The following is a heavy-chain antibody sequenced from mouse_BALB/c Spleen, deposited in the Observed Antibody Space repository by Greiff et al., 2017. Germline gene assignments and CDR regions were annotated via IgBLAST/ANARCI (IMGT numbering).Heavy chain of an antibody. CDR3: TRPDYDVAY. D-gene: IGHD2-4*01. V-gene: IGHV6-6*02. Sequence: EVKVEESGGGLVQPGGSMKLSCVASGFTFSNYWMNWVRQSPEKGLEWVAEIRLKSNNYATHYAESVKGRFTISRDDSKSSVYLQMNNLRAEDTGIYYCTRPDYDVAYWGQGTLVTVSA. CDR1: GFTFSNYW. J-gene: IGHJ3*01. CDR2: IRLKSNNYAT.